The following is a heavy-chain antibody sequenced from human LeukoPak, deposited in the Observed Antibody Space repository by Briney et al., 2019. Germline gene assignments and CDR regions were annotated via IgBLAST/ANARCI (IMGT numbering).Heavy chain of an antibody. J-gene: IGHJ4*02. CDR2: IYPGDSDT. V-gene: IGHV5-51*01. Sequence: GESLKISCKGSGYIFTSDWIGWVRQMPGKGLEWMGIIYPGDSDTRYSPSFQGQVTISADKSISTAYLQWSSLKASDTAMYYCARLKGYYDSSGSLFDYWGQGTLVTVSS. D-gene: IGHD3-22*01. CDR1: GYIFTSDW. CDR3: ARLKGYYDSSGSLFDY.